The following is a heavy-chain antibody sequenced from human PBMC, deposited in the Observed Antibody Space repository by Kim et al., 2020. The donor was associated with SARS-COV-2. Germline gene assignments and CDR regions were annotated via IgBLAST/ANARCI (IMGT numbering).Heavy chain of an antibody. D-gene: IGHD3-10*01. J-gene: IGHJ6*02. Sequence: GGSLRLSCAASGFTFSSYGMHWVRQAPGKGLEWVAVISYDGSNKYYADSVKARFTISRDNSKNTLYLQMNSLGAEDTAVYYCAKESGSGSYYAWTYYYYGMDVWGQGTTVTVSS. CDR1: GFTFSSYG. CDR3: AKESGSGSYYAWTYYYYGMDV. V-gene: IGHV3-30*18. CDR2: ISYDGSNK.